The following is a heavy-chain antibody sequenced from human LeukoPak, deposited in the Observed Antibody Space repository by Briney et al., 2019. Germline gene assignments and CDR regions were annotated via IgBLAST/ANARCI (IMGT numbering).Heavy chain of an antibody. CDR1: GGTFSSYA. V-gene: IGHV1-69*04. J-gene: IGHJ5*02. CDR3: ARDPAKRTIDP. CDR2: IIPILGIA. Sequence: GASVTVSCKASGGTFSSYAISWVRQAPGQGLEWMGRIIPILGIANYAQKFQGRVTITADKSTSTAYMELSSLRSEDTAVYYCARDPAKRTIDPWGQGTLVTVSS.